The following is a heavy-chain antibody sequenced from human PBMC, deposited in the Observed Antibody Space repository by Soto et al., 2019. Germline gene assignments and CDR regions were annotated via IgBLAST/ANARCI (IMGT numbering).Heavy chain of an antibody. D-gene: IGHD2-15*01. CDR1: VDTFTKYA. J-gene: IGHJ4*02. Sequence: QLQLVQSGAEVKKPGSSVRVSCKASVDTFTKYAISWLRQAPGQGLEWMGGIVPVFGTVNHAQRFKGRVTITADKSTSTSYVELASLTAEDTAVYYCAGVASCSTWYYFDYWGQGTLVTVSS. CDR3: AGVASCSTWYYFDY. CDR2: IVPVFGTV. V-gene: IGHV1-69*06.